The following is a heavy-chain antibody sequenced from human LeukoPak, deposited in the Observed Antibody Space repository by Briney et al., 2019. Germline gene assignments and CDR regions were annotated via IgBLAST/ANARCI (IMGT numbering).Heavy chain of an antibody. D-gene: IGHD6-19*01. V-gene: IGHV1-24*01. CDR2: FDPEDGET. CDR1: GYTLTELS. CDR3: ATAPIGAVAGTFFDY. Sequence: ASVKVSCKVSGYTLTELSMHWVRQAPGKGLEWMGGFDPEDGETIYAQKFQGRVTMTEDTSTDKAYMELSSLRSEDTAVYYCATAPIGAVAGTFFDYWGQGTLVTVSS. J-gene: IGHJ4*02.